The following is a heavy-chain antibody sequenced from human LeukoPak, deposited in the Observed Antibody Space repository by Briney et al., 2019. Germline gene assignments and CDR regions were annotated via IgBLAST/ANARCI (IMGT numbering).Heavy chain of an antibody. V-gene: IGHV3-7*04. Sequence: GGSLRLSCAASGFTFSNYWMSWVRQAPGKGLEWVANIKQDGSEKYCVNSVKGRFTISRDNAKSSLYLQMNTLRAEDTAVYYCARSRIDYWGQGTLVTVSS. CDR2: IKQDGSEK. J-gene: IGHJ4*02. CDR3: ARSRIDY. CDR1: GFTFSNYW.